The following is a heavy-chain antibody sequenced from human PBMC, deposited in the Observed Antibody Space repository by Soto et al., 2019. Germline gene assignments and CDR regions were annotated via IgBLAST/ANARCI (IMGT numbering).Heavy chain of an antibody. CDR1: GFTFSSYG. V-gene: IGHV3-33*01. CDR2: IWFEGSNK. J-gene: IGHJ4*02. CDR3: ATTGPY. Sequence: QVQLVESGGGVVQPGRSLRLSCAASGFTFSSYGMHWVRQAPGKGLEWVAVIWFEGSNKFYADSVKGRLTISRDNSKNTVSLQMNSLRDEDSDAYYCATTGPYWGQGTLVTVSS.